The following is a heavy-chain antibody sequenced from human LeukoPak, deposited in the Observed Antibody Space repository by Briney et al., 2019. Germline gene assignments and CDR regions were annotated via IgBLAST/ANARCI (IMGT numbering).Heavy chain of an antibody. CDR2: IKRKNDGGTA. V-gene: IGHV3-15*01. CDR3: SSDGFPPNWFDA. J-gene: IGHJ5*02. D-gene: IGHD5-24*01. Sequence: GGSLRLSCAAAGFTFSNAWMSWVRQAPGDGRGWVGRIKRKNDGGTADYAAPVKGRLTLSRDDSRNTLYLKMNSMKTEDTAVSYCSSDGFPPNWFDAWGQGTLVTVSS. CDR1: GFTFSNAW.